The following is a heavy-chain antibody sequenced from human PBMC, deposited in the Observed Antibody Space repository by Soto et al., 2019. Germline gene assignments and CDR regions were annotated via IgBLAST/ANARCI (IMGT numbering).Heavy chain of an antibody. V-gene: IGHV3-48*01. CDR1: GFTFSSYS. CDR2: ISSSSSTI. J-gene: IGHJ4*02. CDR3: ASRLGGYWTSSDY. Sequence: PGGSLRLSCAASGFTFSSYSMNWVRQAPGKGLEWVSYISSSSSTIYYADSVKGRFTIYRDNAKNSLYLQMNSLRAEDTAVYYCASRLGGYWTSSDYWGQGTLVTVSS. D-gene: IGHD3-16*01.